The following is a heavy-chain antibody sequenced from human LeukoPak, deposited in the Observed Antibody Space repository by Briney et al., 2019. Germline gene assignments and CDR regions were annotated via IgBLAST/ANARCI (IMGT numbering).Heavy chain of an antibody. CDR2: IYYSGST. V-gene: IGHV4-59*08. CDR3: ARQKSNYDSSGHPAGAFDI. Sequence: SETLSLTCTVSGGSISSYYWSWIRQPPGKGLEWIGYIYYSGSTNYNPSLKSRVTISVDTSKNQFSLKLSPVTAADTAVYYCARQKSNYDSSGHPAGAFDIWGQGTMVTVSS. J-gene: IGHJ3*02. CDR1: GGSISSYY. D-gene: IGHD3-22*01.